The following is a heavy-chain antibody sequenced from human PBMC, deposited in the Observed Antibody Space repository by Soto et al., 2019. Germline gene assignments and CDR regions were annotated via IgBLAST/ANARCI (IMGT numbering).Heavy chain of an antibody. CDR1: GYSFTSYW. V-gene: IGHV5-51*01. CDR3: ARIIGYCRNNDCSWTFDI. D-gene: IGHD2-2*03. CDR2: FYPGDSTS. Sequence: GESLKISCKGSGYSFTSYWIGWVRQMPGKGLEWMGTFYPGDSTSTYSPSFQGQVTISVDKSISTAYLHLSSLKASDTAMYYCARIIGYCRNNDCSWTFDIWGQGTTVTVSS. J-gene: IGHJ3*02.